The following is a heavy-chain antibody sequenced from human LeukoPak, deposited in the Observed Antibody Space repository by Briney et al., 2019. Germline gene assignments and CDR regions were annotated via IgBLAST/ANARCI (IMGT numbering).Heavy chain of an antibody. CDR1: GFTFSSYG. V-gene: IGHV3-30*02. CDR3: AKDQARGFYYYDSSGSIFD. CDR2: IRYDGSNK. D-gene: IGHD3-22*01. J-gene: IGHJ4*02. Sequence: GGSLRLSCAASGFTFSSYGMHWVRQAPGKGLEWVAFIRYDGSNKYYADSVKGRFTISRDNSKNTLYLQMNSLRAEDTAVYYCAKDQARGFYYYDSSGSIFDWGQGTLVTVSS.